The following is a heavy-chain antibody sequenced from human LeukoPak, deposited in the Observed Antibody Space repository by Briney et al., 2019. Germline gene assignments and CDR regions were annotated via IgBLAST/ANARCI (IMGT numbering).Heavy chain of an antibody. CDR3: ARDRWELRTSFDI. CDR2: ISSNGGST. D-gene: IGHD1-26*01. V-gene: IGHV3-64*01. Sequence: PGGSLRLSCAASGFTFSSYAMHWVRQAPGKGLEYVSAISSNGGSTYYANSVKGRFTISRDNSKNTLYLQMGSLRAEDMAVYYCARDRWELRTSFDIWGQGTTVAVSS. CDR1: GFTFSSYA. J-gene: IGHJ3*02.